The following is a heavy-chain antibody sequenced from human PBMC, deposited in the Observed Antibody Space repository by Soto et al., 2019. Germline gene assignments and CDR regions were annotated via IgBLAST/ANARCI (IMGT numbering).Heavy chain of an antibody. J-gene: IGHJ5*02. D-gene: IGHD6-19*01. V-gene: IGHV5-51*01. CDR3: ARLDKQAVAGDNWFYP. Sequence: ESLKICCKGAGDSFTGYWDGWVRQIPGKGLEWMGIIYPGDCDTRYSPSFQGQVTISADKSISNAYLQWSSLKASDTAMYYCARLDKQAVAGDNWFYPWGQGTLVTVS. CDR2: IYPGDCDT. CDR1: GDSFTGYW.